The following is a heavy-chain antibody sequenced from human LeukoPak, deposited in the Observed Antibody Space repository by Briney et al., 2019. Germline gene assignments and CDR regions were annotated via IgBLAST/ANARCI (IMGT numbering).Heavy chain of an antibody. CDR2: ISWNSGSI. CDR3: AKDSGGSYYEDWFDP. J-gene: IGHJ5*02. D-gene: IGHD1-26*01. Sequence: SGGSLRLSCAASGFTFDDYAIHWVRQAPGKGLEWVSGISWNSGSIGYADSVKGRFTISRDNAKNSLYLQMNSLRAEDTALYYCAKDSGGSYYEDWFDPWGQGTLVTVSS. V-gene: IGHV3-9*01. CDR1: GFTFDDYA.